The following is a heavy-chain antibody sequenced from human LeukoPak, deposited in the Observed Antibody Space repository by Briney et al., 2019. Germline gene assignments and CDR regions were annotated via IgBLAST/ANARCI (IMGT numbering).Heavy chain of an antibody. D-gene: IGHD3-3*01. J-gene: IGHJ5*02. CDR1: GYTFTGYY. Sequence: ASVKVSCKASGYTFTGYYMHWVRQAPGQGLEWMGWINPNSGGTNYAQKFQGRVTMTRDTSISTAYMELSRLRSDDTAVYYCARGRYDFWSGHKFGPWGQGTLVTVSS. CDR2: INPNSGGT. V-gene: IGHV1-2*02. CDR3: ARGRYDFWSGHKFGP.